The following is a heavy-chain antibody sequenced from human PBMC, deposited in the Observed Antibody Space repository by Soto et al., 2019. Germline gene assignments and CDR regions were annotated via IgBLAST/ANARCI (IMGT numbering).Heavy chain of an antibody. Sequence: SETLSLTCTVSGGSISIGGYYWTWIRQHPGKGLEWIGYNYYSGITYYNPSLKSRVTISLDTSKNQFSLKLSSVTAADTAVYYCARGSSIAGLYYGMDVWGQGTTVT. CDR1: GGSISIGGYY. CDR3: ARGSSIAGLYYGMDV. D-gene: IGHD6-6*01. CDR2: NYYSGIT. V-gene: IGHV4-31*03. J-gene: IGHJ6*02.